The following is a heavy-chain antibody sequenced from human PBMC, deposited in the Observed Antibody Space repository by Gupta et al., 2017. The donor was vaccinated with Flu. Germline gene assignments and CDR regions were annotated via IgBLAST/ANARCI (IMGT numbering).Heavy chain of an antibody. V-gene: IGHV4-34*01. Sequence: QVQLQQWGAGLLKPSETLSLTCAVYGGSFSGYYWSWIRQPPGKVLEWIGEINHSGSTNYNPSLKSRVTISVDTSKNQFSLKLSSVTAADTAVYYCARGHTYYDFWSGYPPSPSKLFDYWGQGTLVTVSS. CDR2: INHSGST. CDR3: ARGHTYYDFWSGYPPSPSKLFDY. CDR1: GGSFSGYY. J-gene: IGHJ4*02. D-gene: IGHD3-3*01.